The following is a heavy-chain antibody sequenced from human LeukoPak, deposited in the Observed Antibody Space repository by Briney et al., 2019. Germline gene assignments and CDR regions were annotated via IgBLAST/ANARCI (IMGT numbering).Heavy chain of an antibody. CDR2: INWNGGST. CDR1: GFNFSPYW. V-gene: IGHV3-20*04. Sequence: PGGSLRLSCAASGFNFSPYWMSWVRQAPGKGLEWVSGINWNGGSTGYADSVKGRFTISRDNAKNALYLQMNSLRAEDTALYYCARDVDYVWGSRNDYWGQGTLVTVSS. D-gene: IGHD3-16*01. J-gene: IGHJ4*02. CDR3: ARDVDYVWGSRNDY.